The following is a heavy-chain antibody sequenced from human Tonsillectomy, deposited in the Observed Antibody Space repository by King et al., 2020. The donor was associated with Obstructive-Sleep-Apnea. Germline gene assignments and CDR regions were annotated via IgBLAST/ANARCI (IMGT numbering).Heavy chain of an antibody. Sequence: QLQESGPGLVKPSETLSLTCTVSGGSISTYSWSWILQPPGKGLKWICNISASGYTHYNPAPKSRVTISVDTSKNQFSLNLSSVTAADTAFYYCARGGYYYFDYWGQGTLATVSS. D-gene: IGHD3-22*01. CDR1: GGSISTYS. CDR3: ARGGYYYFDY. J-gene: IGHJ4*02. CDR2: ISASGYT. V-gene: IGHV4-4*09.